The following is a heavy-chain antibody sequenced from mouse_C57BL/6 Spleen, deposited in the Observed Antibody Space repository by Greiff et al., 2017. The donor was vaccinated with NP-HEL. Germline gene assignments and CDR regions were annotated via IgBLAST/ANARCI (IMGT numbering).Heavy chain of an antibody. CDR2: IWSGGST. D-gene: IGHD2-2*01. V-gene: IGHV2-2*01. CDR1: GFSLTSYG. CDR3: ARATMVTTGYFDV. Sequence: VQLKESGPGLVQPSQSLSITCTVSGFSLTSYGVHWVRQSPGKGLEWLGVIWSGGSTDYNAAFISRLSISKDNSKSQVFFKMNSLQADDTAIYYCARATMVTTGYFDVWGTGTTVTVSS. J-gene: IGHJ1*03.